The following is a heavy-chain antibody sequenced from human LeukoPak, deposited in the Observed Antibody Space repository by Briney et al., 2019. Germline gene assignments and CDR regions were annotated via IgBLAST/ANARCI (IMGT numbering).Heavy chain of an antibody. D-gene: IGHD3-16*01. CDR3: ASPGEFSDFDY. V-gene: IGHV3-7*01. Sequence: GGSLRLSCAASGFTFSSYWMSWVRQAPGKGLEWVANIKQDGSEKYYVDSVKGRFTISRDNAKNSLYLQMNSLRAEDTAVYYCASPGEFSDFDYWGQRTLVTVSS. CDR1: GFTFSSYW. CDR2: IKQDGSEK. J-gene: IGHJ4*02.